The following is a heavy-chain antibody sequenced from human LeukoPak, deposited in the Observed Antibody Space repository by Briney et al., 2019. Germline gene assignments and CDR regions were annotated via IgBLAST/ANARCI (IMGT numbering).Heavy chain of an antibody. CDR1: GGSFSGYY. J-gene: IGHJ6*03. CDR2: INHSGST. Sequence: SETLSLTCAVYGGSFSGYYWSWIRQPPGKGLEWIGEINHSGSTNYNPSLKSRVTISVDTSKNQFSLKLSSVTAADTAVYYCARAPSNCSGGACYGPIYNYYYMDVWGKGTTVTISS. D-gene: IGHD2-15*01. V-gene: IGHV4-34*01. CDR3: ARAPSNCSGGACYGPIYNYYYMDV.